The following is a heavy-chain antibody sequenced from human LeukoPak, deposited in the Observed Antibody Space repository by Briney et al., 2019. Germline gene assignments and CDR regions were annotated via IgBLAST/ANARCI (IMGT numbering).Heavy chain of an antibody. J-gene: IGHJ4*02. CDR3: ARGPHYYDSSGYYPDY. Sequence: GGSLRLSCAASGFTFGSYSMNWIRQAPGKGLEWVSYISSSSSTIYYADSVKGRFTISRDNAKNSLYLQMNSLRAEDTAVYYCARGPHYYDSSGYYPDYWGQGTLVTVSS. CDR1: GFTFGSYS. V-gene: IGHV3-48*04. D-gene: IGHD3-22*01. CDR2: ISSSSSTI.